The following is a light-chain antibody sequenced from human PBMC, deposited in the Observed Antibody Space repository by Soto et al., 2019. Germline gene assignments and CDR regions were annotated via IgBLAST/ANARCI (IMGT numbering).Light chain of an antibody. J-gene: IGKJ5*01. CDR1: QSISSL. CDR2: DAS. CDR3: QQSYSPLIT. Sequence: DIQMTQSPCTLSASIGDTVTITCRASQSISSLLAWYQQKPGKTPKLLIYDASDLERGVPLSFSGSGSGTDFTLTIRSLQPDDLATYYCQQSYSPLITFGPGTRLEIK. V-gene: IGKV1-5*01.